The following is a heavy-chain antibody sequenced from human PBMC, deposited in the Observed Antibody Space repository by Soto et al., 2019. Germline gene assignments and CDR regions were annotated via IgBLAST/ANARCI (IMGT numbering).Heavy chain of an antibody. CDR1: GFTFSDYY. J-gene: IGHJ4*02. CDR3: ARPLGEDTAMVPFDY. CDR2: ISSSGSTI. Sequence: PGGSLRLSCAASGFTFSDYYMSWIRQAPGKGLEWVSYISSSGSTIYYADSVKGRFTISRDNAKNSLYLQMNSLRAEDTAVYYCARPLGEDTAMVPFDYWGQGTLVTVYS. V-gene: IGHV3-11*01. D-gene: IGHD5-18*01.